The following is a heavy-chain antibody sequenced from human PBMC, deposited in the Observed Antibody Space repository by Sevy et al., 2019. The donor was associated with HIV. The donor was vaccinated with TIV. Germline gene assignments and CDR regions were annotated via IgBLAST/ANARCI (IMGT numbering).Heavy chain of an antibody. J-gene: IGHJ4*01. CDR3: AKDVPDQSWYDDFWSGSPCFDY. Sequence: GGSLRLSCAASGFTFSNHAIHWVRQAPGKGLEWVSGMSGRGDSRGYAHSVKGRFTISRDNSKNTVYLQMNSLTAEDTALYYCAKDVPDQSWYDDFWSGSPCFDYWGRGILVTVSS. CDR1: GFTFSNHA. V-gene: IGHV3-23*01. CDR2: MSGRGDSR. D-gene: IGHD3-3*01.